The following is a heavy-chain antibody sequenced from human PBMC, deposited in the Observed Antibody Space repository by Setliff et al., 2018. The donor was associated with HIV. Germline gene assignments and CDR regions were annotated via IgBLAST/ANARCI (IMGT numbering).Heavy chain of an antibody. CDR1: GVSIGNFY. CDR3: ARRGTIWHGVDYHYMDV. J-gene: IGHJ6*03. Sequence: SETLSLTCTVPGVSIGNFYWSWVRQSPGRGLEWIGFIFFTGTTNYNPSLKSRVTISVDTSKNRFSLNLTSVTAADTAVYYCARRGTIWHGVDYHYMDVWGKGTTVTVSS. V-gene: IGHV4-59*08. CDR2: IFFTGTT. D-gene: IGHD2-15*01.